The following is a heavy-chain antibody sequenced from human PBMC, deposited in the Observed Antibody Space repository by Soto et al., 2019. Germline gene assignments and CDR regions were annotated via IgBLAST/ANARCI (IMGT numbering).Heavy chain of an antibody. D-gene: IGHD4-17*01. Sequence: QLQLQESGSGLVKPSQTLSLTCAVSGGSISSGGYSCNWIRQPPGKVLEWIGYIYHSGSTYYNPSLTSRVTISVDRSKNQFSLKLSSVTAADTAVYYCARVVTTVTTFDYWGQGTLVTVSS. J-gene: IGHJ4*02. CDR3: ARVVTTVTTFDY. CDR1: GGSISSGGYS. CDR2: IYHSGST. V-gene: IGHV4-30-2*01.